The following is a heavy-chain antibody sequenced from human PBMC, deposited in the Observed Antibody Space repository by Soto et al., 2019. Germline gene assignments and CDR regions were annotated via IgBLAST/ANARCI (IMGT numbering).Heavy chain of an antibody. Sequence: LSETLSLTCTVSGGSIISGGYYCSCIRQHPWKGLEWIGYIYYSGSTYYNPYLKSRVTISVDTSKNQCSLKLSSVTAADTAVYYCARDQRGYSYGYGYFDYWGQRTLVTVSS. CDR3: ARDQRGYSYGYGYFDY. J-gene: IGHJ4*02. D-gene: IGHD5-18*01. CDR1: GGSIISGGYY. V-gene: IGHV4-31*03. CDR2: IYYSGST.